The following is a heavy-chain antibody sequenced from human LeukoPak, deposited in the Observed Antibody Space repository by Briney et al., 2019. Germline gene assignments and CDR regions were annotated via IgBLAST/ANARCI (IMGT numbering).Heavy chain of an antibody. CDR1: GFTFSRHW. J-gene: IGHJ4*02. Sequence: GGSLRLSCAASGFTFSRHWMSWVRQAPEKGLEWVANIKKDGSEKYYVDSVKGRFTISRDNVKNSLYLQMNSLRAEDTAVYYCVRDTEDHSVDYWGQGTLVTVSS. CDR2: IKKDGSEK. D-gene: IGHD1-14*01. V-gene: IGHV3-7*05. CDR3: VRDTEDHSVDY.